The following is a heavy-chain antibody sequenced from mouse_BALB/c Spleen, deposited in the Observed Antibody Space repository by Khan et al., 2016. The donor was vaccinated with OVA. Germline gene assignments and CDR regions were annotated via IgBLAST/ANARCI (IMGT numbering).Heavy chain of an antibody. D-gene: IGHD1-1*01. CDR2: INTYTGEP. Sequence: QIQLVQSGPELKQPGETVKISCKASGYIFTNYGMTWVKQAPGKGLKWMGWINTYTGEPTYADDFKGRFAFSLETSANTAYLQINNPKNEDTATYFCARTLYGSGYDYAMDYWGQGTSVTVSS. J-gene: IGHJ4*01. CDR3: ARTLYGSGYDYAMDY. V-gene: IGHV9-3-1*01. CDR1: GYIFTNYG.